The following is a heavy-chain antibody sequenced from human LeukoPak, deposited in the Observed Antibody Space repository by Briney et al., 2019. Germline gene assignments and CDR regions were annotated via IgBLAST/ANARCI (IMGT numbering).Heavy chain of an antibody. V-gene: IGHV4-34*01. CDR1: GASFSGYY. D-gene: IGHD2-15*01. J-gene: IGHJ4*02. Sequence: SVTLSLTCAFYGASFSGYYWRWIRQPPGKGLEWIGEITHSGITTYNPSLKSRVTISVDTSKKEFSLKLNSVTAADTAVYYCAISHKWLLLDYWGQGTLVTVSS. CDR2: ITHSGIT. CDR3: AISHKWLLLDY.